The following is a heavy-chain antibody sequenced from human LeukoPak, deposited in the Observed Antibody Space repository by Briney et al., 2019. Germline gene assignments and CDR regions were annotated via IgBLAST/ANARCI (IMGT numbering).Heavy chain of an antibody. J-gene: IGHJ4*02. D-gene: IGHD6-19*01. CDR3: AKDMCSSGCNFDY. V-gene: IGHV3-9*03. Sequence: GGSLRLSCVASGFTFDDYAMHWVRQAPGKGLEWVSGISWNSGRIGYADSVKGRFTISRDSAKNSLYLQMNSLRAEDMALYYCAKDMCSSGCNFDYWGQGTLVTVSS. CDR1: GFTFDDYA. CDR2: ISWNSGRI.